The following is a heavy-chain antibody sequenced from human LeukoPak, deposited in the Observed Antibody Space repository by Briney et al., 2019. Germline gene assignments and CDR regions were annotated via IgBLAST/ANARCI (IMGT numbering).Heavy chain of an antibody. CDR2: ISSSSSYI. V-gene: IGHV3-21*01. D-gene: IGHD3-22*01. Sequence: GGSLRLSCAASGFTFSSYSMNWVRQAPGKGLEWVSSISSSSSYIYYADSVKGRFTISRDNAKNSLYLQMNSLRAEDTAVYYCAKALPRITMIVVVISPGYYGMDVWGQGTTVTVSS. J-gene: IGHJ6*02. CDR1: GFTFSSYS. CDR3: AKALPRITMIVVVISPGYYGMDV.